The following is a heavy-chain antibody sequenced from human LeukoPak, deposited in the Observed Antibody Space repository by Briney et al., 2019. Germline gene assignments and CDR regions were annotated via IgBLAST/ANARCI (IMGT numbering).Heavy chain of an antibody. CDR3: AKDLGSSWPYYFDY. Sequence: PGGSLRLSCAPSGFTFTNSAVTWVRQAPGKGLEWVSAISGSGGSTYYADSVKGRFTISRDNSKNTLYLQMNSLRAEDTAVYYCAKDLGSSWPYYFDYWGQGTLVTVSS. CDR1: GFTFTNSA. D-gene: IGHD6-13*01. J-gene: IGHJ4*02. V-gene: IGHV3-23*01. CDR2: ISGSGGST.